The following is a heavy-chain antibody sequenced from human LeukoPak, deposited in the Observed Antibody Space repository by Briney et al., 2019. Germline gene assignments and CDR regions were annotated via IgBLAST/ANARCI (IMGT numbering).Heavy chain of an antibody. CDR1: GGSIGSNY. CDR3: AKHGNSGWVIDY. Sequence: SETLSLTCTVSGGSIGSNYWTWIRQPPGKGLEYIGYIYYTGGTNYNPSLRSRVTMSVDTSKNQFSLKLSSVTAADTAVYFCAKHGNSGWVIDYWGQGTLVTVSS. V-gene: IGHV4-59*08. CDR2: IYYTGGT. D-gene: IGHD6-19*01. J-gene: IGHJ4*02.